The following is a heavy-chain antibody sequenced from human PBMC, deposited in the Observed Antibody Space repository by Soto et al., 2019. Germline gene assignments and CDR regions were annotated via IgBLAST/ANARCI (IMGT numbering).Heavy chain of an antibody. D-gene: IGHD5-12*01. V-gene: IGHV1-3*01. J-gene: IGHJ4*02. Sequence: ASVKVSCKASGYTFTSYAMHWVRQAPGQGLEWMGWINAGNGNTKYSQKFQGRVTITRDTSASTAYMELSSLRSEDTAVYYSARDLGGYDPRFYFDYWGQGTLVTVSS. CDR3: ARDLGGYDPRFYFDY. CDR2: INAGNGNT. CDR1: GYTFTSYA.